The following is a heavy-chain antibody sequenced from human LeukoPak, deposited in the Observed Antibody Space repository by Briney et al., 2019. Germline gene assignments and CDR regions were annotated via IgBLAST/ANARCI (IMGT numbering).Heavy chain of an antibody. CDR1: GYIFTNYW. Sequence: GESLKISCKGSGYIFTNYWIGWVRQMPGKGLEWMGIIYPGDSDTRYSPSFQGQVTISADKSISTAYLQWSSLKASDTAMYYCARPPIAAAGTDDAFDIWGQGTMVTVSS. CDR3: ARPPIAAAGTDDAFDI. D-gene: IGHD6-13*01. CDR2: IYPGDSDT. J-gene: IGHJ3*02. V-gene: IGHV5-51*01.